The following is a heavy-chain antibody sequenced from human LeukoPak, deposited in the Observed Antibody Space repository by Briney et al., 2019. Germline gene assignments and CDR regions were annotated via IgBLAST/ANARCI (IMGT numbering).Heavy chain of an antibody. V-gene: IGHV3-7*01. CDR2: IKQDGSEK. J-gene: IGHJ4*02. CDR3: ARDILWWPGGYFDY. Sequence: GGSLRLSCAASGFTFSSYWMSWVRQAPGKGLEWVANIKQDGSEKYYVDSVKGRFTISRDNAKNSLYLQLNSLRAEDTAVYYCARDILWWPGGYFDYWGQGTLVTVSS. D-gene: IGHD2-21*01. CDR1: GFTFSSYW.